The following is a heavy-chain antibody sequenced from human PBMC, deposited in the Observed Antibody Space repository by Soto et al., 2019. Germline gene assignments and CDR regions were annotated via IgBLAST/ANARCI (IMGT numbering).Heavy chain of an antibody. J-gene: IGHJ4*02. CDR1: GGSISSYY. CDR3: ASHYRRRGWEWATEPLFDY. V-gene: IGHV4-59*01. D-gene: IGHD6-19*01. CDR2: IYYSGST. Sequence: QVQLQESGPGLVKPSETLSLTCTVSGGSISSYYWSWIRQPPGKGLEWIGDIYYSGSTNYNPSLKRRVTISVDTSKNQFSLKLSSVTAGDTAVYYCASHYRRRGWEWATEPLFDYGGQGTLVTVSS.